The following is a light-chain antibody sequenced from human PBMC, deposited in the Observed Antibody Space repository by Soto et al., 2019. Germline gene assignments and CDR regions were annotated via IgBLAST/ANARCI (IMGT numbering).Light chain of an antibody. CDR1: QSVSSY. CDR3: QQRSNWPGFT. V-gene: IGKV3-11*01. J-gene: IGKJ3*01. Sequence: EIVLTQSPATLSLSPGERATLSCRASQSVSSYLAWYQQKPGQAPRLLIYEASNRATVIPARFSGSGSGADFTLTISSLEPEDFAVYYCQQRSNWPGFTFGPGTQVDIK. CDR2: EAS.